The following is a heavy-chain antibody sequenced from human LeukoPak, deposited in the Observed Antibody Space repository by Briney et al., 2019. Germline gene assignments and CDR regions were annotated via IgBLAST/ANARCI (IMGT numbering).Heavy chain of an antibody. CDR2: INHSGST. CDR3: AREGCSSTSCYVLQFDP. CDR1: GGSFSGYY. J-gene: IGHJ5*02. Sequence: SETLSLTCAVYGGSFSGYYWSWIRQPPGKGLEWIGEINHSGSTNYNPSLKSRVTISVDTSKNQFSLKLSSVTAADTAVYYCAREGCSSTSCYVLQFDPWGQGTLVTASS. D-gene: IGHD2-2*01. V-gene: IGHV4-34*01.